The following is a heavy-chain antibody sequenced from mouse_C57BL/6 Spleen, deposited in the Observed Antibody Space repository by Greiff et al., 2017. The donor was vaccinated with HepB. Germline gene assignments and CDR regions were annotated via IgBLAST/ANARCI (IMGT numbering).Heavy chain of an antibody. J-gene: IGHJ4*01. D-gene: IGHD2-2*01. CDR1: GYTFTDYY. Sequence: VQLQQSGPELVKPGASVKISCKASGYTFTDYYMNWVKQSHGKSLEWIGDINPNNGGTSYNQKFKGKATLTVDKSSSTAYMELRSLTSEDSAVYYCARSGGYEDYAMDYWGQGTSVTVSS. CDR2: INPNNGGT. CDR3: ARSGGYEDYAMDY. V-gene: IGHV1-26*01.